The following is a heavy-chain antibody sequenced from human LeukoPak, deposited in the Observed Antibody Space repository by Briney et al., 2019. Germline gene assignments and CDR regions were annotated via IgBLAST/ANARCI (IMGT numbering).Heavy chain of an antibody. CDR2: ISSSGSTI. J-gene: IGHJ6*04. D-gene: IGHD3-10*02. V-gene: IGHV3-48*03. CDR3: AELGITMVGGV. Sequence: GGSLRLSCAASGFTFSSYEMNCVRQAPGKGLEWVSYISSSGSTIYYADSVKGRFTISRDNAKNSLYLQMNSLRAEDTAVYYCAELGITMVGGVWGKGTTVTISS. CDR1: GFTFSSYE.